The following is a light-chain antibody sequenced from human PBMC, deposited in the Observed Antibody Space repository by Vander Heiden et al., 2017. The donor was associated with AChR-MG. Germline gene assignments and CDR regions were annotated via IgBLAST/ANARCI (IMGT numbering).Light chain of an antibody. J-gene: IGLJ1*01. V-gene: IGLV2-14*01. CDR1: SSDVGGYNY. Sequence: SALTQPASVSGSPGQSITISCTGTSSDVGGYNYVSWYQQHPGKAPKLMIYDVSKRPSGVSNRFSGSKSGNTASLTISGLQAEDEADYYCSSYTSSSTLSYVFGTGTKVTVL. CDR2: DVS. CDR3: SSYTSSSTLSYV.